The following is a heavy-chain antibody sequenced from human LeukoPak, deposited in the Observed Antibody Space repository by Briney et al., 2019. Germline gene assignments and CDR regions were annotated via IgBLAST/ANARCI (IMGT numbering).Heavy chain of an antibody. J-gene: IGHJ6*02. Sequence: SETLSLTCTVSGGSISNSYWSWVRQPPGKGLEWIGYIFYGGSTNYNPSLKSRVTISVDTSKNQFSLKLSSVTAADTAVYYCAANKCVVVPYGMDVWGQGTTVTVSS. CDR2: IFYGGST. CDR3: AANKCVVVPYGMDV. D-gene: IGHD2-2*01. CDR1: GGSISNSY. V-gene: IGHV4-59*08.